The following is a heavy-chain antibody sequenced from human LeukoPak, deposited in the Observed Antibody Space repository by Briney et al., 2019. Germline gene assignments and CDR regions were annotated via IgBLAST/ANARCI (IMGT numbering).Heavy chain of an antibody. Sequence: GGSLRLSCAASGFTFSDYWMSWVRQAPGKGREWVANIKHDGSERYYVDSVKGRFTISRDNAKNSLSLQMNSLRAEDTAVYYCARHYFDYWGQGTLVTVSS. CDR3: ARHYFDY. CDR2: IKHDGSER. V-gene: IGHV3-7*01. J-gene: IGHJ4*02. CDR1: GFTFSDYW.